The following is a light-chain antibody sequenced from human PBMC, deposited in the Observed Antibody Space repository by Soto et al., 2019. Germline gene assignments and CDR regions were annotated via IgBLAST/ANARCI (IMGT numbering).Light chain of an antibody. J-gene: IGKJ1*01. CDR1: QSISNW. CDR2: HAS. V-gene: IGKV1-5*01. CDR3: QQYNSES. Sequence: IQLTQSPSTLPASVGDRVTITCRASQSISNWLAWYQQKPGTAPKLLIYHASILETAVPSRFSGNGSGTEFTLTSSSLQHGDFATYYCQQYNSESFGQGSRVEIK.